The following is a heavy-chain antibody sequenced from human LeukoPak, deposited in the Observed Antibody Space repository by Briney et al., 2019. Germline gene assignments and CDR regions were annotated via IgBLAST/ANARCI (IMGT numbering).Heavy chain of an antibody. CDR3: ARDRRTPDYYYYYGMDV. J-gene: IGHJ6*02. V-gene: IGHV4-34*01. Sequence: SETLSLTCAVYGGSFSGYYWSWIRQPPGKGLEWIGEINHSGSTNYNPSLKSRVTISVDTSKNQFSLKLSSVTAADTAVYYCARDRRTPDYYYYYGMDVWGQGTTVTVSS. CDR2: INHSGST. CDR1: GGSFSGYY. D-gene: IGHD2-15*01.